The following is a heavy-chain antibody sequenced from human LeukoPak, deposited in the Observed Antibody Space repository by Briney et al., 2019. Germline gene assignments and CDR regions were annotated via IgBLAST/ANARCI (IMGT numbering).Heavy chain of an antibody. CDR2: IIPIFGTA. D-gene: IGHD3-22*01. Sequence: SVKVSCTASGGTFSSYAISWVRRAPGQGLEWMGGIIPIFGTANYAQKFQGRVTITADESTSTAYMELSSLRSEDTAVYYCARVKYDSSGYYYEFDYWGQGTLVTVSS. CDR1: GGTFSSYA. V-gene: IGHV1-69*13. J-gene: IGHJ4*02. CDR3: ARVKYDSSGYYYEFDY.